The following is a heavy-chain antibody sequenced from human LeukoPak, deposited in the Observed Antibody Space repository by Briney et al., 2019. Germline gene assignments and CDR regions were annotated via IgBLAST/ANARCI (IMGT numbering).Heavy chain of an antibody. CDR1: GFTFSGSA. Sequence: PGGSLRLSCAASGFTFSGSALHWVRQDSGKGLEGVGRIRSTANGYATAYAASVKGRFTISRDDSKNTAYLQMDSLKTEDTAVYYCTGNYYGSGSYADFDYWGQGTLVTVSS. J-gene: IGHJ4*02. V-gene: IGHV3-73*01. D-gene: IGHD3-10*01. CDR3: TGNYYGSGSYADFDY. CDR2: IRSTANGYAT.